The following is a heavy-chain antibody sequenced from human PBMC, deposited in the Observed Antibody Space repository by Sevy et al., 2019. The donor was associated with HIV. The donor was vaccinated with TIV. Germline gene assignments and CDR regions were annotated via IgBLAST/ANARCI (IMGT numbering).Heavy chain of an antibody. J-gene: IGHJ4*02. CDR2: ISAYNGNT. Sequence: ASVKVSCKASGYTFTSYGISWVRQAPGQGLEWMGWISAYNGNTNCAQKLQGRVTMTTDTSTSTAYMELRSLRSDDTAVYYCARSPEWSLHYYFDYWGQGTLVTVSS. D-gene: IGHD3-3*01. CDR1: GYTFTSYG. CDR3: ARSPEWSLHYYFDY. V-gene: IGHV1-18*01.